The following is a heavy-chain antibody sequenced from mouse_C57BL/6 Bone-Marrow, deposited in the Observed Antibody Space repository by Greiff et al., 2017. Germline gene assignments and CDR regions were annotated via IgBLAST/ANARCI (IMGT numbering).Heavy chain of an antibody. CDR3: ARRATVPYYFDY. Sequence: QVQLKQPGAELVKPGASVKMSCKASGYTFTSYWITWVKQRPGQGLEWIGDIYPGSGSTNYNEKFKSKATLTVDTSSSTAYMQLSSLTSEDSAVYYCARRATVPYYFDYWGQGTTLTVSS. V-gene: IGHV1-55*01. CDR1: GYTFTSYW. CDR2: IYPGSGST. D-gene: IGHD3-1*01. J-gene: IGHJ2*01.